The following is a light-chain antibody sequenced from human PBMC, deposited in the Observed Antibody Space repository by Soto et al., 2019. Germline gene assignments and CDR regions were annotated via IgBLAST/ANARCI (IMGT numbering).Light chain of an antibody. CDR1: SGHSSYA. Sequence: QSVLTQSPSASASLGASVKLTCTLSSGHSSYAIAWHQQQPEKGPRYLMKLNSDGSHSKGGGIPDRFSASSSGAERYLTISSLQSEDEADYYCQTWGTGIQVFGGGTKLTVL. CDR3: QTWGTGIQV. CDR2: LNSDGSH. J-gene: IGLJ3*02. V-gene: IGLV4-69*01.